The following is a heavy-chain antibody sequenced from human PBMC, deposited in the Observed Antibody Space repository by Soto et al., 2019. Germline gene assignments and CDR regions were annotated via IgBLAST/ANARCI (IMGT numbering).Heavy chain of an antibody. J-gene: IGHJ4*02. CDR2: ISGSGGST. D-gene: IGHD6-19*01. CDR3: AKDPPGIAVAGNAGAFDY. CDR1: GFTFSSYA. V-gene: IGHV3-23*01. Sequence: GGSLRLSCAASGFTFSSYAMSWVRQAPGKGLEWVSAISGSGGSTYYADSVKGRFTISRDNSKNTLYLQMNSLRAEDTAVYYCAKDPPGIAVAGNAGAFDYWGQGTLVTVSS.